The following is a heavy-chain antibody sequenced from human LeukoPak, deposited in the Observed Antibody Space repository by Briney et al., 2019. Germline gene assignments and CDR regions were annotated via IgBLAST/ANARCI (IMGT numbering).Heavy chain of an antibody. Sequence: GGSLRLSCAASGLTFDGYAIHWVRQAPGKGLEGFSGISWNSGSVGYAESVQGRFTIPRDNAKNSLYLQMNSLRAEDMALYYCAKASGYCSSTSCYTGFDYWGQGTLVTVSS. D-gene: IGHD2-2*02. V-gene: IGHV3-9*03. CDR2: ISWNSGSV. CDR1: GLTFDGYA. CDR3: AKASGYCSSTSCYTGFDY. J-gene: IGHJ4*02.